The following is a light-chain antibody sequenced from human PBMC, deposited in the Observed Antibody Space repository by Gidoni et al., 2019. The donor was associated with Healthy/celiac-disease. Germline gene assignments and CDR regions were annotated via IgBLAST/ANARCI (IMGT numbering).Light chain of an antibody. V-gene: IGKV1-39*01. CDR3: QKSNSTPRT. Sequence: DLQMTQPPSSLSASVGDRVTITCRASQSISSHLKWYQQKPGKAPKRLIYAASSLQSGVPSRFSGSGSGTEFTLTISRLQTEDFATYYSQKSNSTPRTFGQGTKVEIK. CDR2: AAS. J-gene: IGKJ1*01. CDR1: QSISSH.